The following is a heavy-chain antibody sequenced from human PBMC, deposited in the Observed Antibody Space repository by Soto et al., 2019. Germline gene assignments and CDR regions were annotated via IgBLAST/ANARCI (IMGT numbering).Heavy chain of an antibody. V-gene: IGHV3-73*02. CDR1: GFTFSGSA. Sequence: EVQLVESGGGLVQPGGSLKLSCAASGFTFSGSAMHWVRQASGKGLEWVGRIRSKANSYATAYAASVKGRFTISRDDSKNTAYLQMNSLKTEDTAVYYCTTMTTVTHDRYYYYYGMDVWGQGTTVTVSS. CDR3: TTMTTVTHDRYYYYYGMDV. D-gene: IGHD4-4*01. J-gene: IGHJ6*02. CDR2: IRSKANSYAT.